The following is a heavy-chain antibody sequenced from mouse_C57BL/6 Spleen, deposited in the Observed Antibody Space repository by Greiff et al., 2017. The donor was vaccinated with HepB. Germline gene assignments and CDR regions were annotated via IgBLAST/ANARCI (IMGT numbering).Heavy chain of an antibody. CDR1: GYAFSSSW. J-gene: IGHJ2*01. D-gene: IGHD3-2*02. V-gene: IGHV1-82*01. Sequence: QVQLQQSGPELVKPGASVKISCKASGYAFSSSWMNWVKQRPGKGLEWIGRIYPGDGDTNYNGKFKGKATLTADKASSTAYMQLSSLTSEDSAVYVCARWVAQATFHYFDYWGQGTTLTVSS. CDR2: IYPGDGDT. CDR3: ARWVAQATFHYFDY.